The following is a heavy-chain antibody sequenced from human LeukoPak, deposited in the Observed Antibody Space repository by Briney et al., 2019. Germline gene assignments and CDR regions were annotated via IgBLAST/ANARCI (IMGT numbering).Heavy chain of an antibody. CDR1: GGSISSSSYY. CDR3: ARSHAWVDP. J-gene: IGHJ5*02. V-gene: IGHV4-39*07. CDR2: IYYSGST. Sequence: SGTLSLTCTVSGGSISSSSYYWGWIRQPPGKGLEWIGSIYYSGSTNYNPSLKSRVTMSVDTSKNQFSLKLSSVTAADTAVYYCARSHAWVDPWGQGTLVTVSS.